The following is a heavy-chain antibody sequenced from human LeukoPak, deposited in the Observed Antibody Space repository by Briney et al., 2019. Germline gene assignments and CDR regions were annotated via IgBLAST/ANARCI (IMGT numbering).Heavy chain of an antibody. V-gene: IGHV4-34*01. CDR1: GGSFSGYY. J-gene: IGHJ4*02. D-gene: IGHD3-22*01. CDR3: ARGLITYYYDSSGYFSPFDY. CDR2: INHSGST. Sequence: SETLSLTCAVYGGSFSGYYWSWIRQPPGKGLEWIGEINHSGSTNYNPSLKSRVTISVDTSKNQFSLKLSSATAADTAVYYCARGLITYYYDSSGYFSPFDYWGQGTLVTVSS.